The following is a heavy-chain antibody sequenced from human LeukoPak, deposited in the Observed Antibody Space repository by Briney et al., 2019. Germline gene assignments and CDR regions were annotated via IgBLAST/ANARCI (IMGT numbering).Heavy chain of an antibody. CDR2: ISYDGSNK. Sequence: GRSLRLSCAASGFTFSSYAMHWVRQAPGKGLEWVAVISYDGSNKYYADSVKGRFTISRDNSKNTLYLQMNTLRAEDTAVYYCAKELLRYFDWGQGTLVTVSS. V-gene: IGHV3-30*07. CDR1: GFTFSSYA. D-gene: IGHD3-9*01. J-gene: IGHJ4*02. CDR3: AKELLRYFD.